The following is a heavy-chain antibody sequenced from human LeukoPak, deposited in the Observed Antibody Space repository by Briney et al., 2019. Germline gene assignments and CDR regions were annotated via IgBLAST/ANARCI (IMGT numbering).Heavy chain of an antibody. J-gene: IGHJ4*02. Sequence: GGSLRLSCAASGFTFSNAWMSWVRQAPGKGLEWVGRIKWKADGGTTDYAAPVEGRFIISRDDSKNTLYLQMNSLKTEETALYYCATDLLDYWGQGTMVTVSS. CDR3: ATDLLDY. CDR2: IKWKADGGTT. CDR1: GFTFSNAW. V-gene: IGHV3-15*01.